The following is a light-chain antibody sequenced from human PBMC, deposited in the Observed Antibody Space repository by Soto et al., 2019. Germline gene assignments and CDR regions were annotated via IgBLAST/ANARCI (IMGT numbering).Light chain of an antibody. Sequence: QSALMQPPSVSGAPGQRVTISCTGSSSNIGAGYDVHWYQQLPGTAPKLLIYGNSNRPSGVPDRFSGSKSGTSASLAITGLQAEDEADYYCQSYDSSLSAVVFGGGTKLTVL. J-gene: IGLJ2*01. V-gene: IGLV1-40*01. CDR1: SSNIGAGYD. CDR2: GNS. CDR3: QSYDSSLSAVV.